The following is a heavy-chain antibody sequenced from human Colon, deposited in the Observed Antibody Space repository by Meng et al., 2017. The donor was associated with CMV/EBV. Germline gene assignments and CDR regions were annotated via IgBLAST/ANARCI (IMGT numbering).Heavy chain of an antibody. J-gene: IGHJ6*02. Sequence: GESLKISCTASGFTFSNYTVKWVRQAPGKGLEWVSSISSSGSYIYYADSVKSRFTISRDSAKTSVFLQMNNLRAEDTALYYCARDQAGDPLFYYTGLDVWGHGTPVTVSS. D-gene: IGHD2-21*01. CDR1: GFTFSNYT. V-gene: IGHV3-21*06. CDR2: ISSSGSYI. CDR3: ARDQAGDPLFYYTGLDV.